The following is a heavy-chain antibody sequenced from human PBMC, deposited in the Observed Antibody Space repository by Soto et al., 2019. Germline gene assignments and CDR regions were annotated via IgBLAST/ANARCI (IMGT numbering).Heavy chain of an antibody. CDR1: GGSISSGGCY. CDR3: ARATTGTTHDAFDI. J-gene: IGHJ3*02. V-gene: IGHV4-31*03. CDR2: IYYSGST. D-gene: IGHD1-1*01. Sequence: PSETLSLTCTVSGGSISSGGCYWSWIRQHPGKGLEWIGYIYYSGSTYYNPSLKSRVTISVDTSKNQFSLKLSSVTAADTAVYYCARATTGTTHDAFDIWGQGTMVTVSS.